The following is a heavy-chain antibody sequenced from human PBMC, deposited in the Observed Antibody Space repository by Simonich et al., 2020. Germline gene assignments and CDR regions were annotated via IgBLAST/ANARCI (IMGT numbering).Heavy chain of an antibody. CDR2: IYYNGDT. CDR1: GGSISSSSYY. J-gene: IGHJ4*02. Sequence: QLQLQESGPGLVKPSETLSLTCTVSGGSISSSSYYWGWIRQPPGKGLEWIGSIYYNGDTYYNPSLKSRVTISVDTSKNQFSLKLSSVTAADTAVYYCARWAYSSSYFDYWGQGTLVTVSS. V-gene: IGHV4-39*01. D-gene: IGHD6-6*01. CDR3: ARWAYSSSYFDY.